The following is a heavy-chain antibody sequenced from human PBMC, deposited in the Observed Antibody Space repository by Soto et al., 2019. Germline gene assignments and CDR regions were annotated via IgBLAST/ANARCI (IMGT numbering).Heavy chain of an antibody. CDR1: GGSISSYY. D-gene: IGHD6-13*01. CDR3: ARVTSIAAAAYFDY. Sequence: SETLSLTCTVSGGSISSYYWSWIRQPPGKGLEWIGYIYYSGSTNYNPSLKSRVTISVDTSKNQFSLKLSSVTAADTAVYYCARVTSIAAAAYFDYWGQGTLVTVSS. CDR2: IYYSGST. J-gene: IGHJ4*02. V-gene: IGHV4-59*01.